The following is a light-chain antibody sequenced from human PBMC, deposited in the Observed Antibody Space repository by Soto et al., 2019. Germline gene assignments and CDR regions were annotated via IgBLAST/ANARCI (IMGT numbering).Light chain of an antibody. CDR1: QSIDTW. CDR2: KAS. J-gene: IGKJ1*01. CDR3: QQYNSFRA. Sequence: DIQMTQFPSALSAPVGDRVTITFRASQSIDTWLAWHQQKPGQAPKLLISKASSLESGVPSRFSGSGSGAEFTLTISSLQPDDSATYYCQQYNSFRAFGQGTK. V-gene: IGKV1-5*03.